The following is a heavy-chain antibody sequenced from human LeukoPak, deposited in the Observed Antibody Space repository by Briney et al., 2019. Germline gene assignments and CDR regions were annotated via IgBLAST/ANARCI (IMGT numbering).Heavy chain of an antibody. CDR1: GFAFSNYG. CDR3: AKDVRGPGYDILTGHIGGCAFDI. CDR2: ITGSGSTT. D-gene: IGHD3-9*01. V-gene: IGHV3-23*01. J-gene: IGHJ3*02. Sequence: QSGGSLRLSCAASGFAFSNYGMNWVRQAPGNGLEWVSGITGSGSTTYYADSVKGRFTISRDNSKNTLYLQMNSLRAEDTAVYYCAKDVRGPGYDILTGHIGGCAFDIWGQGTMVTVSS.